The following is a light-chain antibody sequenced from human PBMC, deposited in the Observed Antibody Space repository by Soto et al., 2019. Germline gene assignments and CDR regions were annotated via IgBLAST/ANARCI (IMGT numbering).Light chain of an antibody. V-gene: IGLV2-8*01. J-gene: IGLJ1*01. CDR2: EVN. CDR3: SSYAGSNTFV. CDR1: SSVVGGYNF. Sequence: HSVLTQPPSASGSPGQSVTISCTGTSSVVGGYNFVSWYQHHPGKVPRLMIYEVNKRPSGVPDRFSGSKSGNTASLTVSGLQAEDEAEYSCSSYAGSNTFVFGTGTKVTVL.